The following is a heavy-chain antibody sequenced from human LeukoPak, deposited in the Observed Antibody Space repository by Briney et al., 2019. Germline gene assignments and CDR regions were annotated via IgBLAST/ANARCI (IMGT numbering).Heavy chain of an antibody. D-gene: IGHD2-21*02. CDR3: AKDMVTSGINWFDP. CDR2: IRYDGSNK. CDR1: GFTFSSYG. Sequence: GGSLRLSCAASGFTFSSYGMHWVRQAPGKGLEWVAFIRYDGSNKYYADSVKGRFTISRDNSKNTLYLQMNSLRAEDTAVYYCAKDMVTSGINWFDPWGQGTLVTVSS. V-gene: IGHV3-30*02. J-gene: IGHJ5*02.